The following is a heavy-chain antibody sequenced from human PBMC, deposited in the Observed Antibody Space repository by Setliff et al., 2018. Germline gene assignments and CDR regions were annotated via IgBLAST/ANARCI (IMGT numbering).Heavy chain of an antibody. CDR1: GFSFNNYY. D-gene: IGHD2-15*01. Sequence: PGGSLRLSCAASGFSFNNYYMTWVRQAPGKGLEWISGISRDTDYTYYVDSVKGRFIISRDNSKNTLYLQMNSLRAEDTAVYFCAKESGAHYFYYYYMDVWGKGTTVTVSS. J-gene: IGHJ6*03. V-gene: IGHV3-21*01. CDR2: ISRDTDYT. CDR3: AKESGAHYFYYYYMDV.